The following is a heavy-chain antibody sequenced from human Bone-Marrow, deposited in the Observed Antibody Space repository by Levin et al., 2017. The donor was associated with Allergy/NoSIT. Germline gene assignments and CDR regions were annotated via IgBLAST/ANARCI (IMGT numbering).Heavy chain of an antibody. Sequence: GESLKISCAASGFTFSSYWMTWVRQAPGKGLEWVANIKQDGSEKYYVDSVKGRFTISRDNAKNSLYLQMNSLRAEDTAVYYCARDCSSTNCRRWGFDPWGQGTLVTVSS. CDR1: GFTFSSYW. CDR3: ARDCSSTNCRRWGFDP. D-gene: IGHD2-2*01. CDR2: IKQDGSEK. V-gene: IGHV3-7*01. J-gene: IGHJ5*02.